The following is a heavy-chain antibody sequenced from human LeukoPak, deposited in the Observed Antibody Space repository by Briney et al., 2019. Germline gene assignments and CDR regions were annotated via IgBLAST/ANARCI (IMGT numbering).Heavy chain of an antibody. V-gene: IGHV4-34*01. Sequence: SETLSLTCAVYGGSFSGYYWSWIRQPPGKGLEWIGEINHSGSTNYNPSLKSRVTISVDTSKNQFSLKLSSVTAADTAVYYCARRRRGTDTAMVPPGYYYMDVWGKGTTVTVSS. J-gene: IGHJ6*03. CDR1: GGSFSGYY. D-gene: IGHD5-18*01. CDR3: ARRRRGTDTAMVPPGYYYMDV. CDR2: INHSGST.